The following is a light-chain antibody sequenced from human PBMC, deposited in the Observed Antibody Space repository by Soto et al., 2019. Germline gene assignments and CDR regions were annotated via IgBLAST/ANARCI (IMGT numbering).Light chain of an antibody. Sequence: EIVMTQSPATLSMSPGERATLSCRASQGVSSTLAWYQQKPGQAPRLLIYGASTRATSIPARFSGSGSGTEFTLTISSLQSEDFAVYYCQQYNNWPLTFGGGAKVEIK. V-gene: IGKV3-15*01. CDR3: QQYNNWPLT. CDR2: GAS. CDR1: QGVSST. J-gene: IGKJ4*01.